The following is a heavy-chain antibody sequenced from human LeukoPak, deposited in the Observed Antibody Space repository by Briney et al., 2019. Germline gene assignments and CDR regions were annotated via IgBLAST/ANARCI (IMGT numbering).Heavy chain of an antibody. CDR1: GFTFSSYA. CDR2: ITSSGAAT. D-gene: IGHD3-22*01. V-gene: IGHV3-23*01. CDR3: AKDRPNYYGSNGHYYKLNGDC. J-gene: IGHJ4*02. Sequence: GGSLRLSCAASGFTFSSYAMSWVRQAPGKELEWVSSITSSGAATYYADSVKGRFTISRDNSDNTLYLQMNSLRAEDTAVYYCAKDRPNYYGSNGHYYKLNGDCWGQGTLVTVSS.